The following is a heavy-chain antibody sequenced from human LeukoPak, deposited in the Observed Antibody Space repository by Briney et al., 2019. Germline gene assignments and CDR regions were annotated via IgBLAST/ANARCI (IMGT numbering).Heavy chain of an antibody. Sequence: ASVKVSCKASGYTFTSYDINWVRQATGQGLEYMGWINTNTGNPTYAQGFTGRFVFSLDTSVSTAFLQISSLKAEDTAVYYCARERSLNWFDPWGQGTLVTVSS. J-gene: IGHJ5*02. D-gene: IGHD4-17*01. V-gene: IGHV7-4-1*02. CDR2: INTNTGNP. CDR3: ARERSLNWFDP. CDR1: GYTFTSYD.